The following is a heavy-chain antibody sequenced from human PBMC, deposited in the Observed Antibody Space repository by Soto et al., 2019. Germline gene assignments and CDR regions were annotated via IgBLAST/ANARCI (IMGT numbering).Heavy chain of an antibody. V-gene: IGHV1-46*01. CDR3: ARGISTTRYYYYYGMDV. D-gene: IGHD2-2*01. J-gene: IGHJ6*02. Sequence: AAVKVSCKASGYTLTSYYLHWVRQAPGQGPEWMGIINPSGGITNDAQKFQDRVTMTSDTSTSTVYMELSSLRSEDTAVYYCARGISTTRYYYYYGMDVWGQGTTVTVSS. CDR1: GYTLTSYY. CDR2: INPSGGIT.